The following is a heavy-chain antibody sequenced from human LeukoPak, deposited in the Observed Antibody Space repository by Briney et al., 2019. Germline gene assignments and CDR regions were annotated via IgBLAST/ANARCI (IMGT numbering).Heavy chain of an antibody. CDR1: GGSFKNYL. V-gene: IGHV4-34*01. CDR2: INHLGTS. CDR3: AKAVEYCDSTRCYYWFDP. Sequence: SETQSLTCGVSGGSFKNYLWAWIRQPPGKGLEWIGEINHLGTSNYNPSLKSRVDMSVATSENKFSLNVTSVTAADTAVYFCAKAVEYCDSTRCYYWFDPWGPGTPVTVSS. D-gene: IGHD2-2*01. J-gene: IGHJ5*02.